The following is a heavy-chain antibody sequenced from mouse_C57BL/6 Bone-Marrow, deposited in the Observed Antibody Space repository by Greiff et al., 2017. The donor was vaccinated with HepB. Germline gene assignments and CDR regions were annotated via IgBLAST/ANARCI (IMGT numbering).Heavy chain of an antibody. CDR2: ISSGSSTI. CDR1: GFTFSDYG. D-gene: IGHD2-5*01. J-gene: IGHJ4*01. CDR3: AYSNFYYAMDY. Sequence: DVMLVESGGGLVKPGGSLKLSCAASGFTFSDYGMHWVRQAPEKGLEWVAYISSGSSTIYYADTVKGRFTISRDNAKNTLFLQMTSLRSEDTAMYYCAYSNFYYAMDYWGQGTSVTVSS. V-gene: IGHV5-17*01.